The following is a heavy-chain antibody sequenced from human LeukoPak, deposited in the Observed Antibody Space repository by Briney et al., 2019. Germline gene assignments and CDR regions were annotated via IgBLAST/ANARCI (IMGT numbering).Heavy chain of an antibody. CDR3: ARKATTVTPPY. CDR1: GFTFSSYW. CDR2: IYSDGIST. V-gene: IGHV3-74*01. D-gene: IGHD4-17*01. Sequence: GGSLRLSCAASGFTFSSYWMHWVRQAPGKGLVWVSRIYSDGISTTYADSVKGRFTISRDNAKNSLYLQMNSLRAEDTAVYYCARKATTVTPPYWGQGTLVTVSS. J-gene: IGHJ4*02.